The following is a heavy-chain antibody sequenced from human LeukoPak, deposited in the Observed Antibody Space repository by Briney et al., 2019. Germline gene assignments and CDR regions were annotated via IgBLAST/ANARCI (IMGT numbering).Heavy chain of an antibody. Sequence: GGSLRLSCAASGFTFSSYEMNWVRQAPGKGLEWVSYISSSGSTIYYADSVKGRFTISRDNAKNSLYLQMNSLRAEDTAVYYCAREKPIGYCSGRSCYSSSAFDIWGQGTMVTVSS. V-gene: IGHV3-48*03. CDR2: ISSSGSTI. CDR1: GFTFSSYE. CDR3: AREKPIGYCSGRSCYSSSAFDI. J-gene: IGHJ3*02. D-gene: IGHD2-15*01.